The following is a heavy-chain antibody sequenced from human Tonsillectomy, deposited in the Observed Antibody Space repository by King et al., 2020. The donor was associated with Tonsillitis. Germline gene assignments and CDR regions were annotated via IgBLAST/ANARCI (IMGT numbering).Heavy chain of an antibody. CDR2: IAYDGNNK. J-gene: IGHJ4*02. V-gene: IGHV3-30*04. CDR3: ARDFGTSGGTEGRTLPLFGF. Sequence: VQLVESGGGVVQPGRSLRLSCAASGFTFSTYAMHWVRQVPGKGLEWVALIAYDGNNKYYPDSVRGRFTISRDNSKNTLYLQMNSLRAEDTAVYYCARDFGTSGGTEGRTLPLFGFWGQGTLVTVSS. D-gene: IGHD3-3*01. CDR1: GFTFSTYA.